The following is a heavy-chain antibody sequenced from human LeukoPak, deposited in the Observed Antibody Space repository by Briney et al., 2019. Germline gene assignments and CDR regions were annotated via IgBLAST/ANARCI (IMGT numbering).Heavy chain of an antibody. CDR2: ISDNGNKV. Sequence: GGSLRLSCSASGFIFSDFYMNWLRQAPGKGLEWVSYISDNGNKVHYADSVKGRFTISRDNAEKSLFLQMNSLRAEDTAVYYCARDTDDFQGLDIWGQGTRVTVSS. CDR1: GFIFSDFY. D-gene: IGHD3/OR15-3a*01. CDR3: ARDTDDFQGLDI. V-gene: IGHV3-11*04. J-gene: IGHJ3*02.